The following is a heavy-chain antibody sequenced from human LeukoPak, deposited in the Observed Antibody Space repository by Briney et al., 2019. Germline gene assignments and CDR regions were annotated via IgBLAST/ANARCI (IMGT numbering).Heavy chain of an antibody. CDR1: GYTFTAYY. CDR2: INPNSGAT. J-gene: IGHJ4*02. Sequence: GASVKVSCKASGYTFTAYYIHWLRQAPGQGLEWMAWINPNSGATKYAQKFQDRVTVTRDTSVSTAYMELSRLRSDDTAVYYCARGPVAAPFDYWGQGTLVTVSS. V-gene: IGHV1-2*02. D-gene: IGHD6-19*01. CDR3: ARGPVAAPFDY.